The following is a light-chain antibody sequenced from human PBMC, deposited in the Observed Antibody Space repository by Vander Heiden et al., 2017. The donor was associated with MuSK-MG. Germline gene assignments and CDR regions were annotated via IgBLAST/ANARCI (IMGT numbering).Light chain of an antibody. CDR2: AVS. CDR1: QSISSY. CDR3: LQSYTTLLT. J-gene: IGKJ3*01. V-gene: IGKV1-39*01. Sequence: DIQMTHSPSSLSASVGDRVTITCLASQSISSYLNLYQQKPGKAPKLLIYAVSSSQSRVPSRFRGSGSRTDFTLTMISLPPADFATYYCLQSYTTLLTFGPGTKVXIK.